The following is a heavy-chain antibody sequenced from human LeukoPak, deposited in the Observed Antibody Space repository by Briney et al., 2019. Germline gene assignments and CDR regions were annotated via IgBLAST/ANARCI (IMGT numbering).Heavy chain of an antibody. Sequence: GGSLRLSCAASGFTFRNYWMHWVRHAPGKGLVWVSLISSDGSDTRYADSVKGRFTLSRDNAKNTLYLQMNSLRAEDTAVYYCVRRNSGTQVDGSTWYFFDYWGQGTLVTVSS. CDR3: VRRNSGTQVDGSTWYFFDY. D-gene: IGHD6-13*01. V-gene: IGHV3-74*01. CDR2: ISSDGSDT. J-gene: IGHJ4*02. CDR1: GFTFRNYW.